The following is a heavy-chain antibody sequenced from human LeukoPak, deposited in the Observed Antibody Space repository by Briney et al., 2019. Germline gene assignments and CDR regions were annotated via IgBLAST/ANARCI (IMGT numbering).Heavy chain of an antibody. CDR2: ISLDGNNE. J-gene: IGHJ4*01. CDR3: ARDLLGHWTYDY. Sequence: PGGSLRLSCAASGFTFRNYYMHWVRQASGKGLEWVAVISLDGNNEYYADSVKGRFSLSRDNSMNTLYLQLNSLRTEDTAMYYCARDLLGHWTYDYWGQGTLVTVSS. D-gene: IGHD1-1*01. CDR1: GFTFRNYY. V-gene: IGHV3-30-3*01.